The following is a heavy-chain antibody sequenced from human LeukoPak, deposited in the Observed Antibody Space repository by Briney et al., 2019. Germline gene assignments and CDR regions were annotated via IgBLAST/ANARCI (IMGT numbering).Heavy chain of an antibody. D-gene: IGHD3-10*01. CDR1: GYIFIDYY. J-gene: IGHJ4*02. CDR3: ARRALGTYSPIDY. Sequence: ASVKVSCKTSGYIFIDYYIQWVRQAPGQGLEWMGWINPNSGGTDHAQKFQGKVTMTRDTSISTAYTELTRLRSDDTAIYYCARRALGTYSPIDYWGQGALVTVSS. V-gene: IGHV1-2*02. CDR2: INPNSGGT.